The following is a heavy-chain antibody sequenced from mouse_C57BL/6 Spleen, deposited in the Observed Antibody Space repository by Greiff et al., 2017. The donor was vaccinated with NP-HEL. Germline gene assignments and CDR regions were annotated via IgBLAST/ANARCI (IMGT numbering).Heavy chain of an antibody. D-gene: IGHD2-2*01. Sequence: QVQLKESGAELVKPGASVKLSCKASGYTFTEYTIHWVKQRSGQGLEWIGWFYPGSGSIRYIEKFKDKATLTADKSSSTVYMELSRLTSEDSAVYFCARHEGKGYGYDVGYWYFDVWGTGTTVTVSS. CDR2: FYPGSGSI. J-gene: IGHJ1*03. V-gene: IGHV1-62-2*01. CDR1: GYTFTEYT. CDR3: ARHEGKGYGYDVGYWYFDV.